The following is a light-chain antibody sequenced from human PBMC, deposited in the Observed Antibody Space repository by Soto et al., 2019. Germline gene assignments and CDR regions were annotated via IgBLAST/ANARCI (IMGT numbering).Light chain of an antibody. CDR1: SSDIGGYNY. J-gene: IGLJ3*02. V-gene: IGLV2-14*01. Sequence: QSVLTQPASVSGSPGQAITISCTGTSSDIGGYNYVSWYQKLPGKAPQLVIYEVSNRPAGVSNRFSGSKSGNTASLTISGLQAEDEADYDCCSYTSSIPVVFGGGTQLTVL. CDR2: EVS. CDR3: CSYTSSIPVV.